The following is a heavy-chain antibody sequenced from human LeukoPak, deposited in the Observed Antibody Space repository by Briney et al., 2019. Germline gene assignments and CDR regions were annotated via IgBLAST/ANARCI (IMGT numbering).Heavy chain of an antibody. J-gene: IGHJ4*02. CDR3: ARGEYYYDSSGYQLFDY. V-gene: IGHV4-39*01. D-gene: IGHD3-22*01. Sequence: SETLSLTCTVSGGSISSSSYYWGWIRQPPGKGLEWIGSIYYSGSTYYNPSLKSRVTISVDTSKNQFSLKLSSVTAADTAVYYCARGEYYYDSSGYQLFDYWGLGTLVTVSS. CDR2: IYYSGST. CDR1: GGSISSSSYY.